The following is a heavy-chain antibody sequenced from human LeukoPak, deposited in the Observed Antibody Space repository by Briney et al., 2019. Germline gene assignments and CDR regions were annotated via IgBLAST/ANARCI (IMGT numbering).Heavy chain of an antibody. V-gene: IGHV3-23*01. Sequence: GGSLRLSCAASGFTFSSYAMSWVRQAPGKGLEWVSAISGSGGSTYYADSVKGRFTISRDNAKNTLYLQMNSLRAEDTAVYYCARSPRGAYYYYMDVWGKGTTVTVSS. D-gene: IGHD1-14*01. CDR1: GFTFSSYA. CDR2: ISGSGGST. J-gene: IGHJ6*03. CDR3: ARSPRGAYYYYMDV.